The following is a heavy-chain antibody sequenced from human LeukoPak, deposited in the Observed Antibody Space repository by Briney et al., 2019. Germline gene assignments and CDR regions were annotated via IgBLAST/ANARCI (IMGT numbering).Heavy chain of an antibody. CDR3: ARESGPLGITIFGVVTYYFDY. CDR1: GFTFSSYS. Sequence: PGGSLRLSCAASGFTFSSYSMNWVRQAPGKGLEWVSSISSSSSYIYYADSVKGRFTISRDNAKNSLYLQMNSLRAEDTAVYYCARESGPLGITIFGVVTYYFDYWGQGTLVTVSS. D-gene: IGHD3-3*01. CDR2: ISSSSSYI. V-gene: IGHV3-21*01. J-gene: IGHJ4*02.